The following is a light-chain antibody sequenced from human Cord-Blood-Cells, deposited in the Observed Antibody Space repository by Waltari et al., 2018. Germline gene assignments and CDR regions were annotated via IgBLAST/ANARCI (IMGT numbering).Light chain of an antibody. V-gene: IGKV2-40*01. Sequence: DIVMTQTPLSLHVTPGEPASISCRSSQSLLDSDDGNTYLDWYLQKPGQSPQLLIYTLSYLASGVPDRFSGSGSGTDFTLKISRVEADDVGVYYCMQRIEFPWTFGQGTKVEIK. J-gene: IGKJ1*01. CDR3: MQRIEFPWT. CDR2: TLS. CDR1: QSLLDSDDGNTY.